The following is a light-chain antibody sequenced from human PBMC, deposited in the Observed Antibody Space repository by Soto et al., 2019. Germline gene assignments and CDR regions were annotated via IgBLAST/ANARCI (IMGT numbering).Light chain of an antibody. J-gene: IGKJ5*01. Sequence: VTHTPVTLTFSTGERATLSFRASQSFRGLLAWYQQKPGQAPRLLIYDAYNRATGIPPRFSGSGSGTDFTLTISSLEPEDSAVYYCQQRHMWPITFGQGTRLEI. CDR2: DAY. CDR3: QQRHMWPIT. V-gene: IGKV3-11*01. CDR1: QSFRGL.